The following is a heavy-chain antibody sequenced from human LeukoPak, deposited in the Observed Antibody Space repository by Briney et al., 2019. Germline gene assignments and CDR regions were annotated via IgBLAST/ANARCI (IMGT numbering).Heavy chain of an antibody. V-gene: IGHV3-74*01. Sequence: GGSLRLSCAASEFTFSNYWMHWVRQAPGKGLVWVSRISPDGSTTTYVDAAKGRFTISRDNAKDTLYLQLNSLRAEDTAVYYCARDYVWGSYRDYYFDYWGQGTLVTVSS. CDR1: EFTFSNYW. D-gene: IGHD3-16*02. CDR2: ISPDGSTT. J-gene: IGHJ4*02. CDR3: ARDYVWGSYRDYYFDY.